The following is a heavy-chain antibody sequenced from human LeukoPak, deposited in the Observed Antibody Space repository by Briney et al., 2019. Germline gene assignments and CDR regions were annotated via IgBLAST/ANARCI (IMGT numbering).Heavy chain of an antibody. CDR3: ARTEYSTSSEAFDY. Sequence: GGSLRLSCAASGFTFSSYGMNWVRQAPGKGLEWVSYINTSGGTIYYTDSVKGRFTISRDNAKNSLSLQMNSLRAEDTAVYYCARTEYSTSSEAFDYWGQGTPVTVSS. CDR2: INTSGGTI. D-gene: IGHD6-6*01. V-gene: IGHV3-48*03. J-gene: IGHJ4*02. CDR1: GFTFSSYG.